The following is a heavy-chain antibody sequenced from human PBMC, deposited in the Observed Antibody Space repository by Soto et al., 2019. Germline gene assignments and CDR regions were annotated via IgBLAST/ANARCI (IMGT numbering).Heavy chain of an antibody. Sequence: GWSLRLSCAASGFTFSSYGMHWVRQAPGKGLEWVAVIWYDGSNKYYADSVKGRFTISRDNSKNTLYLQMTDLRADDTAVYYCAKDAVYNDSLWFMVHWGQGVQVTVSS. CDR2: IWYDGSNK. CDR1: GFTFSSYG. V-gene: IGHV3-33*06. D-gene: IGHD3-10*01. J-gene: IGHJ4*02. CDR3: AKDAVYNDSLWFMVH.